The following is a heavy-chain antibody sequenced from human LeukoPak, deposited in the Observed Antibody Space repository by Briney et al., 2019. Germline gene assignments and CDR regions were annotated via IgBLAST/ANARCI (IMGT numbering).Heavy chain of an antibody. CDR3: ARGDGSSSRSNLWDY. D-gene: IGHD6-6*01. V-gene: IGHV3-53*04. CDR2: IYSGGTT. Sequence: GGSLRLSCAASGFTVSSNYMSWVRQAPGKGLEWVSVIYSGGTTYYADSAKGRFTISRHNSKNTLYLQMNSLRPEDTAVYYCARGDGSSSRSNLWDYWGQGTLVTVSS. CDR1: GFTVSSNY. J-gene: IGHJ4*02.